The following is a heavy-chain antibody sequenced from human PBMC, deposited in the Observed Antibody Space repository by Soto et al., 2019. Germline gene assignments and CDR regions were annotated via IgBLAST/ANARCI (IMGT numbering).Heavy chain of an antibody. D-gene: IGHD6-13*01. CDR1: GGSFSGYY. Sequence: SETLSLTCAVYGGSFSGYYWGWIRQPPGKXLEWIGEINHSGSTNYNPSLKSRVTISVDTSKNQFSLKLSSVTAADTAVYYCARYIAAAGFRYYYYGMDVWGQGTTVTASS. J-gene: IGHJ6*02. CDR2: INHSGST. CDR3: ARYIAAAGFRYYYYGMDV. V-gene: IGHV4-34*01.